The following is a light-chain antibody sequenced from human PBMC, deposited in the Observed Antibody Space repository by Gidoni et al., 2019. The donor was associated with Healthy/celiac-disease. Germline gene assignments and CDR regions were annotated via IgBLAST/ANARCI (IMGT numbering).Light chain of an antibody. CDR3: AAWDDSLNGHVV. V-gene: IGLV1-44*01. CDR2: SNN. Sequence: QSVLTQPHSASGTPGQRVTISCSGSSSNIGSNTVNWYQQLPGTAPTLLIYSNNQRPSGVPARFSVSKSGSSASLAISGLHSADEADYYCAAWDDSLNGHVVFGGGTKLTVL. CDR1: SSNIGSNT. J-gene: IGLJ2*01.